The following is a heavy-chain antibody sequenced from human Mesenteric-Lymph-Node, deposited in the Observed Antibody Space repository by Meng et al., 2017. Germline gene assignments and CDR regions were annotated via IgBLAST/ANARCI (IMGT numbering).Heavy chain of an antibody. CDR2: VYNNGVT. J-gene: IGHJ4*02. V-gene: IGHV4-34*02. D-gene: IGHD3-10*01. Sequence: QVQLKQWGAEVLKPAETLSLTCAVYGGSLSGYYWSWIRQPPGKGLEWMGEVYNNGVTKYSPSLRSRVVISIDTSKNQFSLNLRSVSAADTAMYYCARGGATPMIIKYWGPGTLVTSPQ. CDR3: ARGGATPMIIKY. CDR1: GGSLSGYY.